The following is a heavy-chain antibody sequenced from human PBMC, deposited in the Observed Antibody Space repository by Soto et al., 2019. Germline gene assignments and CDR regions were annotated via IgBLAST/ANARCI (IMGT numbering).Heavy chain of an antibody. J-gene: IGHJ4*02. D-gene: IGHD2-2*01. CDR2: MYHSGAT. CDR3: ARVGYCSSTPCWHIGYFEY. V-gene: IGHV4-4*02. CDR1: SGSISSGNW. Sequence: SETLSLTCGVSSGSISSGNWWTWVRQTPGKGLEWIGEMYHSGATNYNPSLKSRVTISVDKSNNQFSLNLTSVTAADTAVYYCARVGYCSSTPCWHIGYFEYWGQGTLVTVSS.